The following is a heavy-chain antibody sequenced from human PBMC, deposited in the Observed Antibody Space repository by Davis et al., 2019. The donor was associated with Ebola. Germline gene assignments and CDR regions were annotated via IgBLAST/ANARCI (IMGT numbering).Heavy chain of an antibody. CDR3: AREALIVVVPAAKDYYYYGMDV. D-gene: IGHD2-2*01. CDR1: GYTFTSYD. J-gene: IGHJ6*02. Sequence: AASVKVSCKASGYTFTSYDINWVRQAPGQGLEWMGIINPSGGSTSYAQKFQGRVTMTRDTSTSTVYMELSSLRSEDTAVYYCAREALIVVVPAAKDYYYYGMDVWGQGTAVTVSS. V-gene: IGHV1-46*01. CDR2: INPSGGST.